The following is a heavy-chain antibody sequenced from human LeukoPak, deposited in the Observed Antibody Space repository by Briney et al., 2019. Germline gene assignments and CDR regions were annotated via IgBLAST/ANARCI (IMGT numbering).Heavy chain of an antibody. V-gene: IGHV4-30-4*07. CDR2: IYYSGST. J-gene: IGHJ4*02. D-gene: IGHD5-24*01. CDR3: ARDRSGMATFFDY. Sequence: PSETLSLTCAVSGGSISSGGYSWSWIRQPPGKGLEWIGYIYYSGSTYYNPSLKSRVTISVDTSKNQFSLKLSSVTAADTAVYYCARDRSGMATFFDYWGQGTLVTVSS. CDR1: GGSISSGGYS.